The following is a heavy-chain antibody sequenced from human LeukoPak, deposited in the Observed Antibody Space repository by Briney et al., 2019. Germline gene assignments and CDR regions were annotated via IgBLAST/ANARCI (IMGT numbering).Heavy chain of an antibody. D-gene: IGHD2-2*01. CDR2: MNPNSGVT. CDR3: TRGAGTSWFDY. J-gene: IGHJ4*02. Sequence: ASVKVSCKPSGYTFTVNYLHWVRQAPGQGLEWVGWMNPNSGVTVYAQNFQGRVTMTRDTSISTAYMELSSLTSDDTAVYCCTRGAGTSWFDYWGQGSLVTVSS. CDR1: GYTFTVNY. V-gene: IGHV1-2*02.